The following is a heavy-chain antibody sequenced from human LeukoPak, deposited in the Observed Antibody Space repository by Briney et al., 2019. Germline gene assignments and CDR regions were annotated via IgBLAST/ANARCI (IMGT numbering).Heavy chain of an antibody. CDR3: ARVMTTVTNGWFDP. V-gene: IGHV3-21*01. CDR2: ISSSSSYI. D-gene: IGHD4-17*01. Sequence: GGSLRLSCAASGFTFSSYSMNWVRQAAGKGLEWDSSISSSSSYIDYADSVKGRFTISRDNAKNSLYLQMNSLRAEDTAVYYCARVMTTVTNGWFDPWGQGTLVTVSS. CDR1: GFTFSSYS. J-gene: IGHJ5*02.